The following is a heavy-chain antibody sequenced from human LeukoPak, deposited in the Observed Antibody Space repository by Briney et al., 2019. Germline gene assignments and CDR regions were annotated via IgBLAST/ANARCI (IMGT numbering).Heavy chain of an antibody. D-gene: IGHD6-6*01. CDR2: ISWNSGSI. CDR1: GFTFDDYA. Sequence: PGRSLRLSCAASGFTFDDYAMHWVRQAPGKGLEWVSGISWNSGSIGYADSAKGRFTISRDNAKNSLYLQMNSLRAEDTALYYCAKDRIAARRSGYYYYYYMDVWGKGTTVTVSS. J-gene: IGHJ6*03. V-gene: IGHV3-9*01. CDR3: AKDRIAARRSGYYYYYYMDV.